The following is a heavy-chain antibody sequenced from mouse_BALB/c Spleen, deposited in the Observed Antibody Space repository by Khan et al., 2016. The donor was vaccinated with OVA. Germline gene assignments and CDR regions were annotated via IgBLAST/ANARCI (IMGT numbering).Heavy chain of an antibody. CDR2: IWGDGST. D-gene: IGHD2-10*01. Sequence: VKLEESGPGLVAPSQSLSITCTVSGFSLTGYGVNWVRQPPGKGLEWLGMIWGDGSTDYNSALKSRLSISKDNSKSQVFLKMNSLQTDDTAMYYCARAYYGNYREAMDYWGQGTSVTVSS. V-gene: IGHV2-6-7*01. CDR1: GFSLTGYG. J-gene: IGHJ4*01. CDR3: ARAYYGNYREAMDY.